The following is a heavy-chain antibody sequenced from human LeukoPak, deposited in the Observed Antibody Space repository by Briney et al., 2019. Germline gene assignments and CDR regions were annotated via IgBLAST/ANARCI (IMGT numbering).Heavy chain of an antibody. CDR3: ARGVIGRYSSGWYNVKDY. V-gene: IGHV4-34*01. CDR2: INHSGST. D-gene: IGHD6-19*01. J-gene: IGHJ4*02. Sequence: SETLSLTCTVSGGSISSYYWSWIRQPPGKGLEWIGEINHSGSTNYNPSLKSRVTISVDTSKNQFSLKLSSVTAADTAVYYCARGVIGRYSSGWYNVKDYWGQGTLVTVSS. CDR1: GGSISSYY.